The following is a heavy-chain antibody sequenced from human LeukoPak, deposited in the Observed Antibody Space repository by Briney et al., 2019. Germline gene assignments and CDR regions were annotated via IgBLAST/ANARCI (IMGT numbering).Heavy chain of an antibody. CDR3: ANTRDPGWYYAFDI. D-gene: IGHD6-19*01. CDR2: INPSGGST. J-gene: IGHJ3*02. Sequence: ASVKVSCKASGYTFTSYYMHWVRQAPGQGLEWMGIINPSGGSTSYAQKFQGRVTITADKSTSTAYMELSSLRSEDTAVYYCANTRDPGWYYAFDIWGQGTMVTVSS. V-gene: IGHV1-46*01. CDR1: GYTFTSYY.